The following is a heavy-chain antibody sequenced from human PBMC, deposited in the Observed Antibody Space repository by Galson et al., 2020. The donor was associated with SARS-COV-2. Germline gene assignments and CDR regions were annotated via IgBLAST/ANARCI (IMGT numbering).Heavy chain of an antibody. V-gene: IGHV3-23*01. CDR2: VTAGGSTT. D-gene: IGHD3-16*01. Sequence: GGSLSLSCAGSGFTFSRYSMSWVRQVPGKGLEWVSSVTAGGSTTYHADPVKGRFTIPRDNSKNTPDLQTNSLGAEDTALYYCAKDQGNEYVDQLDYWGQGTLVSVSS. CDR1: GFTFSRYS. CDR3: AKDQGNEYVDQLDY. J-gene: IGHJ4*02.